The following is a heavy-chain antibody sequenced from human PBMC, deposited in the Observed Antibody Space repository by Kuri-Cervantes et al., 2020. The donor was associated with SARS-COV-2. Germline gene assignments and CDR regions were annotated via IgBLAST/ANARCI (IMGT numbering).Heavy chain of an antibody. CDR1: GGSTSSYY. D-gene: IGHD3-16*01. CDR3: ARGVPVRGSIPVGAGTFDY. V-gene: IGHV4-4*07. J-gene: IGHJ4*02. CDR2: IYTSGST. Sequence: SETLSLTCTVSGGSTSSYYWSWIRQPAGKGLEWIGRIYTSGSTNYNPSLKSRVTMSVDTSKNQFSLKLSSVTAADAAVYYCARGVPVRGSIPVGAGTFDYWGQGTLVTVSS.